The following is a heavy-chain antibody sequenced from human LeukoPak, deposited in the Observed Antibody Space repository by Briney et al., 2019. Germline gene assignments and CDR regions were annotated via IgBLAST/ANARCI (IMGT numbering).Heavy chain of an antibody. CDR3: VKDWTNEGFDP. CDR1: GFTFSSYA. D-gene: IGHD3/OR15-3a*01. Sequence: GGSLRLSCAASGFTFSSYAMSWVRQAPGKGLEWVSAISGGGGSTYYADSVKGRFTISRDNSKNTLYLQMNTLRAEDTAVYYCVKDWTNEGFDPWGQGTLVTVSS. J-gene: IGHJ5*02. V-gene: IGHV3-23*01. CDR2: ISGGGGST.